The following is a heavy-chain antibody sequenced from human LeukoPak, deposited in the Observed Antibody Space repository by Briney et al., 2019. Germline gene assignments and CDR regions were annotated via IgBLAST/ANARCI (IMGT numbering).Heavy chain of an antibody. CDR1: GFTFSNYW. CDR3: ARDRHSGHFD. V-gene: IGHV3-7*01. J-gene: IGHJ4*02. CDR2: IKEDGSEK. D-gene: IGHD1-26*01. Sequence: SGGSLRLSCAGSGFTFSNYWMSWVREVPGKGLEWVANIKEDGSEKYSVDSMKGRFTIFRDNAKNSLYLQMNSLRAEDTAIYYCARDRHSGHFDWGQGTLVTVSS.